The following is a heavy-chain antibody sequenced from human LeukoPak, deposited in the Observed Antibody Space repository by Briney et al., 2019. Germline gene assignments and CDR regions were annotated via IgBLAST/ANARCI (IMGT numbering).Heavy chain of an antibody. J-gene: IGHJ4*02. CDR3: ARDRYDILTGYYMYFDY. D-gene: IGHD3-9*01. CDR2: IWYDGSNK. V-gene: IGHV3-33*01. Sequence: GGSLRLSCAASGFSFSSYGMHWVRQAPGKGLEWVAVIWYDGSNKYYADPVKGRFTISRDNSKNTLFLQMNSLRAEDTAVYYCARDRYDILTGYYMYFDYWGQGSLVTVSS. CDR1: GFSFSSYG.